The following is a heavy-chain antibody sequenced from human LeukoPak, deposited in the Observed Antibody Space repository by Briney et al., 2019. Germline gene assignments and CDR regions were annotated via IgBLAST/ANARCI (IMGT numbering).Heavy chain of an antibody. V-gene: IGHV3-30*02. CDR3: AKDPRRYSRTGGYFDY. Sequence: GGSLRLSCAASGFTFSSYAIHWVRQAPGKGLEWVAFIRYDGSIKYYADSVKGRFTISRDNSKNTLYLQMNSLRAEDTAVYYCAKDPRRYSRTGGYFDYWGQGTLVTVSS. D-gene: IGHD6-13*01. J-gene: IGHJ4*02. CDR1: GFTFSSYA. CDR2: IRYDGSIK.